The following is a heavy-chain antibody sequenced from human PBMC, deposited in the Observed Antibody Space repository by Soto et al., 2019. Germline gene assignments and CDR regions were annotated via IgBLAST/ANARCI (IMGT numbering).Heavy chain of an antibody. CDR1: GYTFTSYG. CDR3: ARVSVPAAAGNNWFDP. Sequence: AASVKVSCKASGYTFTSYGISWVRQAPGQGLEWMGWISAYNGSTNYAQKLQGRVTMTTDTSTSTAYMELRSLRSDDTAVYYCARVSVPAAAGNNWFDPWGQGTLVTVSS. CDR2: ISAYNGST. D-gene: IGHD6-13*01. V-gene: IGHV1-18*01. J-gene: IGHJ5*02.